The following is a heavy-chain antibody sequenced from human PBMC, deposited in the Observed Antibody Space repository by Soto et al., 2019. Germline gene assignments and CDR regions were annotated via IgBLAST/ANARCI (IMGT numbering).Heavy chain of an antibody. V-gene: IGHV3-30-3*01. CDR2: ISYDGSNK. D-gene: IGHD3-10*01. J-gene: IGHJ3*02. CDR3: ARVPFGDHYAFDI. Sequence: GGSLRLSCAASGFTFSSYAMHWVRQAPGKGLEWVAVISYDGSNKYYADSVKGRFTISRDNSKNTLYLQMNSLRAEDTAVYYCARVPFGDHYAFDIWGQGTMVTVSS. CDR1: GFTFSSYA.